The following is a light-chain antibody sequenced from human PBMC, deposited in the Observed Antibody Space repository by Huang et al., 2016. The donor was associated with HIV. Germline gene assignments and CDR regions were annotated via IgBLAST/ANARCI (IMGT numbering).Light chain of an antibody. CDR3: QQYDDLPLT. J-gene: IGKJ4*01. CDR2: DAS. Sequence: DIQMTQSPSSLSVSVGDRVTITCQANQDISTHLSWYQQKPGKAPKLLIYDASELETGVPSRFSGSGSGTDFTFTITSLQPEDIATYYCQQYDDLPLTFGGGTKVEIK. CDR1: QDISTH. V-gene: IGKV1-33*01.